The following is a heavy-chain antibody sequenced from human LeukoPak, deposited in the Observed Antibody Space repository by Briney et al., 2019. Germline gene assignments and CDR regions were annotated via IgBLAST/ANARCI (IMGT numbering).Heavy chain of an antibody. J-gene: IGHJ4*02. CDR2: ISAYNGNT. V-gene: IGHV1-18*01. Sequence: ASVKVSCKASGYTFTSYGISWVRQAPGQGLEWMGWISAYNGNTNYAQKLQGRVTMTTDTSTSTAYMELGSLRSDDTAVYYCARAAGWIAALYYFDYWGQGTLVTVSS. CDR3: ARAAGWIAALYYFDY. CDR1: GYTFTSYG. D-gene: IGHD6-6*01.